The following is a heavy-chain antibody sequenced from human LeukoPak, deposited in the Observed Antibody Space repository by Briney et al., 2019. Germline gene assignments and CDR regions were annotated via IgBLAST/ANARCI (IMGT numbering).Heavy chain of an antibody. J-gene: IGHJ4*02. Sequence: GASVTVSCKASGYTSTVNYMHWVRQAPGQGLGRMGWINPNSGGTNYAQKFQSRVTMTRDTSISTAYMEMSRLRSDDTAVYYCARDLSSGSLTWYFDYWGQGTLVTVSS. CDR1: GYTSTVNY. CDR2: INPNSGGT. D-gene: IGHD3-10*01. CDR3: ARDLSSGSLTWYFDY. V-gene: IGHV1-2*02.